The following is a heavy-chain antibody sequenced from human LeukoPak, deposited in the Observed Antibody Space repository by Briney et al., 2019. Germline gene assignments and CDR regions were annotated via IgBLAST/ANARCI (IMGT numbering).Heavy chain of an antibody. CDR3: ARDGMMDAFDI. V-gene: IGHV3-21*01. CDR2: ISSSSSYI. J-gene: IGHJ3*02. CDR1: GFTFSSYW. D-gene: IGHD1-26*01. Sequence: GGSLRLSCAASGFTFSSYWMHWVRQAPGKGLEWVSSISSSSSYIYYADSVKGRFTISRDNAKNSLYLQMNSLRAEDTAVYYCARDGMMDAFDIWGQGTMVTVSS.